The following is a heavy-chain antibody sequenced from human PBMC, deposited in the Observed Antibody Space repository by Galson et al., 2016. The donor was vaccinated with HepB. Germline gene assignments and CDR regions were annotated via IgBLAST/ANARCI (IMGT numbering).Heavy chain of an antibody. D-gene: IGHD3-3*01. Sequence: QSGAEVKKPGESLKISCKGSGYSFTSYYIGWVRQMPGKGLEWMGIIYPYDSDTRYSPSFQGQVTISADKSISTAYLQWSSLKASDTAMYYCARLRDFWSNYPEGYYLDFWGQGTLVTVSS. J-gene: IGHJ4*02. V-gene: IGHV5-51*01. CDR1: GYSFTSYY. CDR3: ARLRDFWSNYPEGYYLDF. CDR2: IYPYDSDT.